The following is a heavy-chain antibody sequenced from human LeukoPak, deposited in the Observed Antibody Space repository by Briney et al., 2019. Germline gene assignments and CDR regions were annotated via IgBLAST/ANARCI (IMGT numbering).Heavy chain of an antibody. J-gene: IGHJ6*02. Sequence: SATLSLTCAVYGGSFSGYYWSWIRQPPGKGLEWIGEMNHSGSTNYNPSLKSRVTISVDTSKNQFSLKLRSVTAADTAVYYCAKIAVDDGMDVWGQGTTVSVS. CDR3: AKIAVDDGMDV. CDR1: GGSFSGYY. D-gene: IGHD6-19*01. CDR2: MNHSGST. V-gene: IGHV4-34*01.